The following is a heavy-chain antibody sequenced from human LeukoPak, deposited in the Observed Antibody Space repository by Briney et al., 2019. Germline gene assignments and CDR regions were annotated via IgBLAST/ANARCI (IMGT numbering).Heavy chain of an antibody. CDR1: GYTLTELS. J-gene: IGHJ3*02. CDR3: ATPLAVAGTHAFDI. Sequence: GASVKVSCKVSGYTLTELSMHWVRQAPGKGLEWMGGFDPEDGETIYAQKSQGRVTMTEDTSTDTAYMELSSLRSEDTAVYYCATPLAVAGTHAFDIWGQGTMVTVSS. D-gene: IGHD6-19*01. CDR2: FDPEDGET. V-gene: IGHV1-24*01.